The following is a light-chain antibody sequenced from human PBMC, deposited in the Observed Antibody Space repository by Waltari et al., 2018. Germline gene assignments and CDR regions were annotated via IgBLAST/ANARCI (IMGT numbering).Light chain of an antibody. CDR2: AAS. V-gene: IGKV1-6*01. CDR1: QDISNN. J-gene: IGKJ1*01. Sequence: AIQMTQSPSSLSASVGDRVTITCRASQDISNNLVWYPQKPGTAPKLLIYAASSLQSGVPSRFSGSGSGTFFTLTISSLQPEDFATYYCLQHYFPRWTSGQGTKVEL. CDR3: LQHYFPRWT.